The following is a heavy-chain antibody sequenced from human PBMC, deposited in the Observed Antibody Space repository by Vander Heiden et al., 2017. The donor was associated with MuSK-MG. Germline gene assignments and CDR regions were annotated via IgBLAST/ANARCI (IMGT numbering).Heavy chain of an antibody. CDR3: ARLQLNLGVRAAFDI. V-gene: IGHV4-39*01. CDR1: GGSISSSSYY. CDR2: IYYSGST. D-gene: IGHD1-1*01. Sequence: QLQLQESGPGLVKPSETLSLTCTVSGGSISSSSYYWGWIRQPPGKGLEWIGSIYYSGSTYYNPSLKSRVTISVDTSKNQFSLKLSSVTAADTAVYYCARLQLNLGVRAAFDIWGQGTMVTVSS. J-gene: IGHJ3*02.